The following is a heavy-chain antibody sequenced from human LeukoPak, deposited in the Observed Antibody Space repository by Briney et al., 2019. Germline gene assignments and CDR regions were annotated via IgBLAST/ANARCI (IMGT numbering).Heavy chain of an antibody. CDR1: GDSISSYY. Sequence: SETLSLTCTVSGDSISSYYWSWIRQPPGKGLEWIGEINHSGSTNYNPSLKSRVTISVDTSKNQFSLKLSSVTAADTAVYYCARARRWLQAFDYWGQGTLVTVSS. V-gene: IGHV4-34*01. CDR2: INHSGST. J-gene: IGHJ4*02. CDR3: ARARRWLQAFDY. D-gene: IGHD5-24*01.